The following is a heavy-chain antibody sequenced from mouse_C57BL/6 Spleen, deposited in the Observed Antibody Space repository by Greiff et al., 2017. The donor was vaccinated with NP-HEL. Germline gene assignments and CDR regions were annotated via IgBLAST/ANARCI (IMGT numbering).Heavy chain of an antibody. J-gene: IGHJ2*01. V-gene: IGHV1-81*01. Sequence: VQLQQSGAELARPGASVKLSCKASGYTFTSYGISWVKQRTGQGLEWIGEIYPRSGNTYYNEKFKGKATLTADKSSSTAYMELRSLTSEDSAVYFCARGPHYYGSSPDYFDYWGQGTTLTVSS. CDR1: GYTFTSYG. D-gene: IGHD1-1*01. CDR2: IYPRSGNT. CDR3: ARGPHYYGSSPDYFDY.